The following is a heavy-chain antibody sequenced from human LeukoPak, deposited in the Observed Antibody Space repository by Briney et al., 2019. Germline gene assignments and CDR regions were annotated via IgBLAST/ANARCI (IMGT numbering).Heavy chain of an antibody. CDR2: ISDDGSKK. V-gene: IGHV3-30*18. Sequence: GGSLRLSCAASGFTFSNYVVHWVRQAPGKGLEWVALISDDGSKKYYGDSVKGRFIISRDNSKNTLYLQMNSLRAEDTAVYFCAEGGGYYDSPVFQYWGQGILVTVSS. J-gene: IGHJ4*02. CDR1: GFTFSNYV. CDR3: AEGGGYYDSPVFQY. D-gene: IGHD3-3*01.